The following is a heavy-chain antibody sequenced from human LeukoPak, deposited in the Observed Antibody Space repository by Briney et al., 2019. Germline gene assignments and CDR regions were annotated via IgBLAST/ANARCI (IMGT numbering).Heavy chain of an antibody. V-gene: IGHV4-59*01. D-gene: IGHD5-18*01. Sequence: SETLSLTCTVSGGSISSYYWSWIRQPPGKGLEWIGYIYYSGSFNYNPSLKNRVTISADTSKKQFSMKLSSVTAADTAVYYCARSPDGYRYTYFDYWGQGTLVTVSS. CDR1: GGSISSYY. CDR3: ARSPDGYRYTYFDY. CDR2: IYYSGSF. J-gene: IGHJ4*02.